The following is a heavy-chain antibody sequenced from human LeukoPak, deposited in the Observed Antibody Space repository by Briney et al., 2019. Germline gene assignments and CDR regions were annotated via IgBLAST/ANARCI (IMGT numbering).Heavy chain of an antibody. CDR2: ISAYNGNT. CDR1: GYTFTSYG. V-gene: IGHV1-18*01. J-gene: IGHJ3*02. CDR3: AREDYYYGSGSYNGAFDI. D-gene: IGHD3-10*01. Sequence: ASVTVSCKASGYTFTSYGISWVRQAPGQGLEWMGWISAYNGNTNYAQKLQGRVTMTTDTSTSTAYMELRSLRSDDTAVYYCAREDYYYGSGSYNGAFDIWGQGTMVTVSS.